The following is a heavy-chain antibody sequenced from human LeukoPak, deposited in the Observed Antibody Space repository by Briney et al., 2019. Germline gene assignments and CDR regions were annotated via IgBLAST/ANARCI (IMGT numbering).Heavy chain of an antibody. J-gene: IGHJ4*02. Sequence: SETLSLTCAVYGGSFSGYYWSWIRQPPGKGLEWIGYIYYSGSTYYNPSLKSRVTISVDTSKNQFSLKLSSVTAADTAVYYCARARDDYGDYVDYWGQGTLVTVSS. CDR1: GGSFSGYY. CDR3: ARARDDYGDYVDY. CDR2: IYYSGST. D-gene: IGHD4-17*01. V-gene: IGHV4-30-4*08.